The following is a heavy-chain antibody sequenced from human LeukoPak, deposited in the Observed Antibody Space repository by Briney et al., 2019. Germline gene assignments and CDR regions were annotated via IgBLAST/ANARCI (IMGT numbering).Heavy chain of an antibody. CDR1: GFIFSNYW. CDR3: AREGTLRAHWDPFDG. J-gene: IGHJ4*02. V-gene: IGHV3-7*01. Sequence: GGSLRLSCAVSGFIFSNYWMSWVRQAPGKGLEWVATIKIDGSEIYYVDSVRGRFTISRDNSRNSLYLQMHSLRGEDTAVYYCAREGTLRAHWDPFDGCGQGTLVTVSS. D-gene: IGHD7-27*01. CDR2: IKIDGSEI.